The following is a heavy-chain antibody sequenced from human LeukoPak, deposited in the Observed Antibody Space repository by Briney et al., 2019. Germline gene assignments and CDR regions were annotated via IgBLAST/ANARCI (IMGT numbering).Heavy chain of an antibody. V-gene: IGHV1-8*01. CDR2: MNPNSGNT. J-gene: IGHJ4*02. D-gene: IGHD3-10*01. CDR1: GYTFTSYD. Sequence: ASVKVSCKASGYTFTSYDINWVRQATGQGLEWMGWMNPNSGNTGYAQKFQGRVTMTRNTSISTAYMELSSLRSEDTAMYYCARRSYYGSGIYVHFDNWGQGTLVTVSS. CDR3: ARRSYYGSGIYVHFDN.